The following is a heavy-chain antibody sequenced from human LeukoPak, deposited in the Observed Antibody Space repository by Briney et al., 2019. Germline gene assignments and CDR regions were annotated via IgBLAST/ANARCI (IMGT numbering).Heavy chain of an antibody. CDR3: AKDSSRGNYPGVRAFDI. CDR1: GFTFSSYG. J-gene: IGHJ3*02. V-gene: IGHV3-30*02. Sequence: GGSLRLSCAASGFTFSSYGMHWVRQAPGKGLEWVAFIRYDGSNKYYADSVKGRFTISRDNSKNTLYLQMNSLRAEDTAVYYCAKDSSRGNYPGVRAFDIWGQGTMVTVSS. CDR2: IRYDGSNK. D-gene: IGHD1-7*01.